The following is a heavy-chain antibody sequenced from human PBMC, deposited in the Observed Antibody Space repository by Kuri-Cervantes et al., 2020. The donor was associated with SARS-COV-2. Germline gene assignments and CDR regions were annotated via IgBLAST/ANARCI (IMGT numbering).Heavy chain of an antibody. Sequence: LRLSCTVSSVSISSGSYYWSRIRQPAGKGLEWIGRIYTSGSTNYNPSLKSRVTISVDTSKNQFSLKLSSVTAADTAVYYCASNPNYDFWSGYFDYWGQGTLVTVSS. V-gene: IGHV4-61*02. CDR1: SVSISSGSYY. J-gene: IGHJ4*02. CDR3: ASNPNYDFWSGYFDY. CDR2: IYTSGST. D-gene: IGHD3-3*01.